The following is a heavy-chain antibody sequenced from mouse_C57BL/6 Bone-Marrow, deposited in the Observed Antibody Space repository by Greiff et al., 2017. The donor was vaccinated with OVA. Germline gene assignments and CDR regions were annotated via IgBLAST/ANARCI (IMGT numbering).Heavy chain of an antibody. V-gene: IGHV5-4*01. D-gene: IGHD1-1*01. Sequence: EVHLVESGGGLVKPGGSLKLSCAASGFTFSSYAMSWVRQTPEKRLEWVATISDGGSYTYYPDNVKGRFTISRDNAKNNLYLQMSHLKSEDTAMYYCARLYGSSYGFAYWGQGTLVTVSA. CDR3: ARLYGSSYGFAY. CDR2: ISDGGSYT. CDR1: GFTFSSYA. J-gene: IGHJ3*01.